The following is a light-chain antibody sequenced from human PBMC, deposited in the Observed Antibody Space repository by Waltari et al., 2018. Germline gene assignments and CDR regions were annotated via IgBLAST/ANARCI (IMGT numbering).Light chain of an antibody. CDR1: SSNIGAGYD. CDR3: QSYDSSLSAVV. J-gene: IGLJ3*02. V-gene: IGLV1-40*01. Sequence: QSVLTQPPSVSGAPAQRVTISCTGSSSNIGAGYDVHWYQQLPGTAPKLLLYGNTNRPSGGPDRFSGSKSATSTSLAITGLQPEDEADYYCQSYDSSLSAVVFGGGTKLTVL. CDR2: GNT.